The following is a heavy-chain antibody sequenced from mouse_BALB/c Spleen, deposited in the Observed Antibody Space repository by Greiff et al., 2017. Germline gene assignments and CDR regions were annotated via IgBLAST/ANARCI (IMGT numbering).Heavy chain of an antibody. Sequence: EVQLQQSGPELVKPGASVKMSCKASGYTFTSYVMHWVKQKPGQGLEWIGYINPYNDGTKYNEKFKGKATLTSDKSSSTAYMELSSLTSEDSAVYYCARGGLRLTPPFAYWGQGTLVTVSA. CDR1: GYTFTSYV. D-gene: IGHD1-2*01. CDR3: ARGGLRLTPPFAY. J-gene: IGHJ3*01. CDR2: INPYNDGT. V-gene: IGHV1-14*01.